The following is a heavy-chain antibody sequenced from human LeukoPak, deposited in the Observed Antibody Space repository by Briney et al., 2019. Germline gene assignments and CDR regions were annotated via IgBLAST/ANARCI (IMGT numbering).Heavy chain of an antibody. V-gene: IGHV3-66*01. CDR3: ARDQDDY. J-gene: IGHJ4*02. CDR1: GFTVSRSY. Sequence: GGSLRLSCAASGFTVSRSYMSWVRQAPGKGLEWVSVIYSGGRTYHADSVKGRITISRDNSKNTVDLQMNGLRAEDTAVYYCARDQDDYWGQGTLVTVSS. CDR2: IYSGGRT.